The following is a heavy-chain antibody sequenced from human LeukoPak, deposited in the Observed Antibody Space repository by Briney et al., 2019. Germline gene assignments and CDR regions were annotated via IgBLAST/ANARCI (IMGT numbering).Heavy chain of an antibody. V-gene: IGHV3-23*01. CDR3: AKGGSGSYLYYFDL. J-gene: IGHJ4*02. CDR2: ISYTGGST. D-gene: IGHD3-10*01. Sequence: GGSLRLSCAASVFTFSNYAMTWVRRAPGKGLEWVSTISYTGGSTYYAESVKGRFTISRDNSKNILSLQMNSLRAEDTAVYYCAKGGSGSYLYYFDLWGQGTLVTVSS. CDR1: VFTFSNYA.